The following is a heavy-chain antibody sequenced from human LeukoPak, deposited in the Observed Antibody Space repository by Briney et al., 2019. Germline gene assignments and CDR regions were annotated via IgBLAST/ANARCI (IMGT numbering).Heavy chain of an antibody. CDR3: AREFCCGGDCYYYGMDV. CDR1: GGSISSGGYY. J-gene: IGHJ6*02. V-gene: IGHV4-30-2*01. D-gene: IGHD2-21*01. CDR2: IYHSGST. Sequence: SQTLSLTCTVSGGSISSGGYYWSWIRQPPGKGLEWIGYIYHSGSTYYNPSLKSRVTISVDRSENQFSLKLSSVTAADTAVYYCAREFCCGGDCYYYGMDVWGQGTTVTVSS.